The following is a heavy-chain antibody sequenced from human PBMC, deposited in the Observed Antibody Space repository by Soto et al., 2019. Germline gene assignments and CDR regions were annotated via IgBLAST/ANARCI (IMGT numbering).Heavy chain of an antibody. D-gene: IGHD3-22*01. CDR1: GESFSNHY. J-gene: IGHJ6*02. Sequence: SETLSLTCAVYGESFSNHYWTWIRQSPGKGLEWVGEINYSGSTRYNWSLGSRVTISVDTSKNQFSLMVTSVTAEDTAVYYCARGVVYRDVGLAYGMDVWGQGTTVTVS. CDR3: ARGVVYRDVGLAYGMDV. V-gene: IGHV4-34*01. CDR2: INYSGST.